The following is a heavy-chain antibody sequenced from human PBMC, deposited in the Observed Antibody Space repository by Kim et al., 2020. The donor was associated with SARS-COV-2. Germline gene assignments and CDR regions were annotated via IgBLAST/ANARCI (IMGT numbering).Heavy chain of an antibody. V-gene: IGHV4-59*01. CDR2: IYYSGST. CDR3: ARSPRAAAGQAYFQH. D-gene: IGHD6-13*01. CDR1: GGSISSYY. Sequence: SETLSLTCTVSGGSISSYYWSWIRQPPGKGLEWIGYIYYSGSTNYNPSLKSRVTISVDTSKNQFSLKLSSVTAADTAVYYCARSPRAAAGQAYFQHWGQGTLVTVSS. J-gene: IGHJ1*01.